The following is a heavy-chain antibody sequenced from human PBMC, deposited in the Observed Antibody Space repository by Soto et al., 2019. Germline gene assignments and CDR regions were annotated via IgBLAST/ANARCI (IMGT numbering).Heavy chain of an antibody. CDR3: ARDRGARYCDY. J-gene: IGHJ4*02. D-gene: IGHD2-15*01. Sequence: QVQLQESGPGLVKPSQTLSLTCTVSGGSISSGDYYWSWIRQPPGKGLEWIGYIYYSGSTDYNPSRKRRVTTAADTSKNQVARKLSSVTAADAAGYDGARDRGARYCDYWGQGTLVTVPS. CDR1: GGSISSGDYY. V-gene: IGHV4-30-4*01. CDR2: IYYSGST.